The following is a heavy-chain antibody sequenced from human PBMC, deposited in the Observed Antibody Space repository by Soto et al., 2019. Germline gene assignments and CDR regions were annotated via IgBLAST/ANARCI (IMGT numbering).Heavy chain of an antibody. CDR1: GGSIRGYY. D-gene: IGHD3-9*01. V-gene: IGHV4-59*12. Sequence: SETLSLTCTISGGSIRGYYWSWLRQPPEKGLEWIGYMYHTGSTVYNPSFKSRVTISVDTSKNQFSLKLSSVTAADTAVYYCARDPTYYDILTGYQNYYYYGMDVWGQGTTVTVS. CDR3: ARDPTYYDILTGYQNYYYYGMDV. J-gene: IGHJ6*02. CDR2: MYHTGST.